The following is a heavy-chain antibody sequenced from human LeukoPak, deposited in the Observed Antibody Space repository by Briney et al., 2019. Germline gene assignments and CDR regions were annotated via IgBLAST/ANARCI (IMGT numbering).Heavy chain of an antibody. V-gene: IGHV4-39*01. J-gene: IGHJ4*02. D-gene: IGHD3-3*01. CDR3: ASRHYDFWSGGIV. CDR2: IYYSGST. Sequence: SETLSLTFTVSGGSISSSSYYWGWIRQPPGKGLEWIGSIYYSGSTYYNPSLKSRVTISVDTSKNQFSLKLSSVTAADTAVYYCASRHYDFWSGGIVWGQGTLVTVSS. CDR1: GGSISSSSYY.